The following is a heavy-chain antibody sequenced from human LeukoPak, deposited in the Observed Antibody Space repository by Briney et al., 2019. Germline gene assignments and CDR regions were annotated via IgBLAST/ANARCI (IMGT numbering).Heavy chain of an antibody. J-gene: IGHJ4*02. V-gene: IGHV1-2*02. CDR3: AREYGDYALGVDY. Sequence: ASVKVSCKASGYTFTGYYMHWVRQALGQGLEWMGWINPNSGGTNYAQKFQGRVTMTRDTSISTAYMELSRLRSDDTAVYYCAREYGDYALGVDYWGQGTLVTVSS. D-gene: IGHD4-17*01. CDR1: GYTFTGYY. CDR2: INPNSGGT.